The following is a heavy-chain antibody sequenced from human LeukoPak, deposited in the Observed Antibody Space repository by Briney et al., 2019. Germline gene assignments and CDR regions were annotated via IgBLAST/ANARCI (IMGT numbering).Heavy chain of an antibody. J-gene: IGHJ3*02. CDR3: ARASAAGTLAFDI. D-gene: IGHD6-13*01. Sequence: GGSLRLSCAASGFTVSSNYMSWVRQAPGKGLEWVSVIYSGGSTYYADSVKGRFTISRDNSKNTLYLQMNSLRAEDTAVYYCARASAAGTLAFDIWGQGTMVTVSS. CDR2: IYSGGST. V-gene: IGHV3-53*01. CDR1: GFTVSSNY.